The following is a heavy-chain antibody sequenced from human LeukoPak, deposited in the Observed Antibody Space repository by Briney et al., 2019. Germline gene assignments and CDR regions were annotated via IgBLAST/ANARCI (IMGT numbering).Heavy chain of an antibody. J-gene: IGHJ4*02. CDR3: ARGREPVYFFDY. V-gene: IGHV1-2*02. Sequence: ASVKVSCKASGYTFTNYGISWVRQAPGQEPEWMGWISPNSGDTNYAQKFQGRVTMTRDSSITTAYMKLSRLRSDDTAMYYCARGREPVYFFDYWGQGTLVTVSS. D-gene: IGHD1-26*01. CDR1: GYTFTNYG. CDR2: ISPNSGDT.